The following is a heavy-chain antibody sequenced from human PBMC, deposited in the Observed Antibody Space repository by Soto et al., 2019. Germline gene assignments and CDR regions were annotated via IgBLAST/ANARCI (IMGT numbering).Heavy chain of an antibody. V-gene: IGHV5-51*01. D-gene: IGHD3-10*01. CDR3: ARPREVRGVIGFDY. J-gene: IGHJ4*02. CDR2: IYPGDSDT. CDR1: GYSFTSYW. Sequence: GKSLKTFCQGAGYSFTSYWIGWVRQMPGKGLEWMGIIYPGDSDTRYSPAFQGQVTISAHKSISTAYLQWSSLKASDTAMYYCARPREVRGVIGFDYWGQGTLVTVSS.